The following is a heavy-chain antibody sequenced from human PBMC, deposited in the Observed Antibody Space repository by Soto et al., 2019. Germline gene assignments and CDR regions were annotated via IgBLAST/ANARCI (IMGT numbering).Heavy chain of an antibody. Sequence: HPGGSLRLSCAASGFMFSSYLMFWVRQSPGKGLEWVAVIWNDGSNKYYAGSVKGRFTISRDNSKNTLYLQMNSLRAEDTAVYYCAREEMATITNYYYGMDVWGQGTTVTVSS. J-gene: IGHJ6*02. D-gene: IGHD5-12*01. CDR3: AREEMATITNYYYGMDV. CDR2: IWNDGSNK. V-gene: IGHV3-33*08. CDR1: GFMFSSYL.